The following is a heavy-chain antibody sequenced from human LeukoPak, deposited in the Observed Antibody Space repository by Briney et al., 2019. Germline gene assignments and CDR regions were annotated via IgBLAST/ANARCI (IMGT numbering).Heavy chain of an antibody. V-gene: IGHV3-30-3*01. Sequence: GGSLRLSCAASGFTVSSIHMVWVRQAPGKGLEWVAVISYDGSNKYYADSVKGRFTISRDNSKNTLYLQMNSLRAEDTAVYYCARGAAPVLPLYYFDYWGQGTLVTVSS. D-gene: IGHD2/OR15-2a*01. CDR1: GFTVSSIH. CDR2: ISYDGSNK. J-gene: IGHJ4*02. CDR3: ARGAAPVLPLYYFDY.